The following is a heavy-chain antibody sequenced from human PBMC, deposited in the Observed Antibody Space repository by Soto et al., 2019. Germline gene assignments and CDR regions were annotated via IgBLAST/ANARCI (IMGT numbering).Heavy chain of an antibody. V-gene: IGHV4-59*01. Sequence: SETLSLTCTVSGGSISSYYWSWIRQPPGKGLEWIGYIYYSGSTNYNPSLKSRVTISVDTSKNQFSLKLSSVTAADTAVYYCARDRGIYDSSGYYAFDIWGQGTMVTVS. CDR2: IYYSGST. D-gene: IGHD3-22*01. CDR3: ARDRGIYDSSGYYAFDI. CDR1: GGSISSYY. J-gene: IGHJ3*02.